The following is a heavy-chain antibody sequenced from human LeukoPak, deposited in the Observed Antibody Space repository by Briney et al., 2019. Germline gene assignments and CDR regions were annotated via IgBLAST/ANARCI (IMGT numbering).Heavy chain of an antibody. Sequence: SETLSLTCTVSGGSISSSSYYWGWIRQPPGKGVEWIGSIYYSGSTYYNPSLKSRVTISVDTSKNQFSLKLSSVTAADTAVYYCARSYYDSSGYYYPTHNDYWGQGTLVTVSS. J-gene: IGHJ4*02. CDR2: IYYSGST. CDR3: ARSYYDSSGYYYPTHNDY. CDR1: GGSISSSSYY. V-gene: IGHV4-39*01. D-gene: IGHD3-22*01.